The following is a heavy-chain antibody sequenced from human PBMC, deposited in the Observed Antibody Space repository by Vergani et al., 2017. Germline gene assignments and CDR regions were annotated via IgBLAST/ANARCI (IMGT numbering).Heavy chain of an antibody. J-gene: IGHJ4*02. CDR2: IIPILGIA. D-gene: IGHD3-22*01. CDR3: ASLGDYYDSSGYYSRDFDY. Sequence: QVQLVQSGAEVKKPGSSVKVSCKASGGTFSSYAIGWVRQAPGQGLEWMGRIIPILGIANYAQKFQGRVTITADKSTSTAYMELSSLRSEDTAVYYCASLGDYYDSSGYYSRDFDYWGQGTLVTVSS. V-gene: IGHV1-69*04. CDR1: GGTFSSYA.